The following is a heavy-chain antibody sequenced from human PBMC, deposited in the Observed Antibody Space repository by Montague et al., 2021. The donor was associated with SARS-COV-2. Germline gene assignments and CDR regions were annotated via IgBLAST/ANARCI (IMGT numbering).Heavy chain of an antibody. CDR2: IYSSGTT. CDR1: GGSIRSSDNY. D-gene: IGHD3-3*02. J-gene: IGHJ6*02. Sequence: TLSLTCTVSGGSIRSSDNYWSWIRQPPGKGLEWIGYIYSSGTTYYNPSLRSRVTISVDTSKKQFSLKLSSVTAADTAVYYCARGRGLAVLFDLYYYGMDVWGQGTTVTVSS. V-gene: IGHV4-31*03. CDR3: ARGRGLAVLFDLYYYGMDV.